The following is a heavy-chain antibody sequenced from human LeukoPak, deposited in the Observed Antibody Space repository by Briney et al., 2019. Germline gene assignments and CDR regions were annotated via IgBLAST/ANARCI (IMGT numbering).Heavy chain of an antibody. D-gene: IGHD2-2*01. J-gene: IGHJ4*02. CDR2: FDPEDGET. Sequence: ASVKVSCKVSGYTLTELSMHWVRQAPGKGLEWMGGFDPEDGETIYAQKFQGRVTMTEDTSTDTAYMELSSLRSEDTAVYYCATVPIVVVPAAIPSSFDYWGQGTLVTVSS. V-gene: IGHV1-24*01. CDR3: ATVPIVVVPAAIPSSFDY. CDR1: GYTLTELS.